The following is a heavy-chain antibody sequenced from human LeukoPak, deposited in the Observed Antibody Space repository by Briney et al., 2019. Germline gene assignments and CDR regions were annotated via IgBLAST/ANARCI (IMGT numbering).Heavy chain of an antibody. D-gene: IGHD3-10*02. J-gene: IGHJ4*02. Sequence: GGSLRLSCAASGFTFSSYWMSWVRQAPGKGLEWVANIKQDGSEKYYVDSVKGRFTISRDNAKNSLYLQMNSLRAEDTAVYYCARDGVYYYVRFDFDYWGQGTLVTVSS. CDR3: ARDGVYYYVRFDFDY. V-gene: IGHV3-7*01. CDR1: GFTFSSYW. CDR2: IKQDGSEK.